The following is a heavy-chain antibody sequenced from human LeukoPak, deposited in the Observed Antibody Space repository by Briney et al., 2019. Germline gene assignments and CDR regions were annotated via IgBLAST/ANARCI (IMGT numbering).Heavy chain of an antibody. Sequence: SVKVSCKASGGTFSSYAISWVRQAPGQGLEWMGRIIPILGIANYAQRFQGRVTITADKSTSTAYMELSSLRSEDTAVYYCARDGHPMTTVTHDAFDIWGQGTMVTVSS. CDR2: IIPILGIA. J-gene: IGHJ3*02. V-gene: IGHV1-69*04. CDR1: GGTFSSYA. CDR3: ARDGHPMTTVTHDAFDI. D-gene: IGHD4-17*01.